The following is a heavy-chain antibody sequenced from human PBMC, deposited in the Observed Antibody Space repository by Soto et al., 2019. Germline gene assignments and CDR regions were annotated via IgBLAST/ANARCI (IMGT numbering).Heavy chain of an antibody. D-gene: IGHD2-2*01. Sequence: GGSLRLSCAASGFTFSSYTVSWVRQAPGRGLEWVSGVSGSDGTTYYADSVNGRFTVSRDNSKNSLYLQMNSLRGEDTAVYYCARSREGYNLLDHWGQGTLVTVSS. CDR2: VSGSDGTT. CDR1: GFTFSSYT. J-gene: IGHJ5*02. CDR3: ARSREGYNLLDH. V-gene: IGHV3-23*01.